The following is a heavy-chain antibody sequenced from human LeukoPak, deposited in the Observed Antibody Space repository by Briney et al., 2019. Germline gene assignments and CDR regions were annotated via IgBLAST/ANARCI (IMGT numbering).Heavy chain of an antibody. CDR1: GYTFTSYY. CDR2: NNPSGGST. Sequence: ASVKVSFKASGYTFTSYYMHWVRQAPGQGLEWMGINNPSGGSTSYAQKFQGRVTMTRDTSTSTVYMELSSLTSEDTAVYYCARDRGLLYGSSGCLDYWGPGTLVTVSS. J-gene: IGHJ4*02. CDR3: ARDRGLLYGSSGCLDY. V-gene: IGHV1-46*01. D-gene: IGHD6-19*01.